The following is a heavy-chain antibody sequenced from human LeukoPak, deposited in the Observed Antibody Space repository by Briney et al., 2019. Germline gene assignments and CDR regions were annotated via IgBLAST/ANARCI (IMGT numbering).Heavy chain of an antibody. V-gene: IGHV3-30*02. Sequence: HPGGSLRLSCVASGFNFNNYDLHWVRQAPGKGLEWVAFIRYDGSNKYYADSVKGRFTISRDNSKNTLYLQMNGLRAEDTAVYYCAKEVRIVGIAARPPGDYWGQGTLVTVSS. CDR3: AKEVRIVGIAARPPGDY. CDR1: GFNFNNYD. J-gene: IGHJ4*02. D-gene: IGHD6-6*01. CDR2: IRYDGSNK.